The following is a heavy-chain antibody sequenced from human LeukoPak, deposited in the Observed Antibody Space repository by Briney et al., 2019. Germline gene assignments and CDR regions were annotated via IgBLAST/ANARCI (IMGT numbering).Heavy chain of an antibody. CDR2: IIPMFGTA. CDR1: GGTFSSYA. V-gene: IGHV1-69*13. J-gene: IGHJ4*02. Sequence: SVKVSCKASGGTFSSYAISWVRQAPGQGLEWMGGIIPMFGTANYAQKFQGRVTITADESTSTAYMELSSLRSEDTAVYYCATDYGGTNFDYWGQGTLVTVSS. D-gene: IGHD4-23*01. CDR3: ATDYGGTNFDY.